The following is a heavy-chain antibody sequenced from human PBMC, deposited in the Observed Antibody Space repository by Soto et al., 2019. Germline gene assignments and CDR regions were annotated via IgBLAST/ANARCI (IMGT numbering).Heavy chain of an antibody. D-gene: IGHD2-21*02. CDR3: ARAIVVVTAPLFDY. Sequence: QVQLVQSGAEVKKPGSSVKVSCKASGGTFSSYAISWVRQAPGQGLEWMGGIIPIFGTANYAQKFQGRVTITADDSTSTAYMELSSLRSEDTAVYYCARAIVVVTAPLFDYWGQGTLVTVSS. CDR1: GGTFSSYA. V-gene: IGHV1-69*01. CDR2: IIPIFGTA. J-gene: IGHJ4*02.